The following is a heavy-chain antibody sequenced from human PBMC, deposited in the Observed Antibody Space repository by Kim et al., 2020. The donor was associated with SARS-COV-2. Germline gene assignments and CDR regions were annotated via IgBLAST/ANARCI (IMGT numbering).Heavy chain of an antibody. CDR2: GGST. D-gene: IGHD3-10*01. Sequence: GGSTYYADSVKGRFTISRDNSKNTLYLQMNSLRAEDTAVYYCARGFGELFWGQGTLVTVSS. J-gene: IGHJ4*02. V-gene: IGHV3-53*01. CDR3: ARGFGELF.